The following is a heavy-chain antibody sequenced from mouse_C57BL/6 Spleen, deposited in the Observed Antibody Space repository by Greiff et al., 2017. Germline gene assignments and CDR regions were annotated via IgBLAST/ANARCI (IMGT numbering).Heavy chain of an antibody. V-gene: IGHV5-17*01. Sequence: EVQVVESGGGLVKPGGSLKLSCAASGFTFSDYGMHWVRQAPEKGLEWVAYISRGSSTIYYADTVKGRFTISRDNATNTLSLQMTSLTSEDTAMYFCARGGDGSGAWFAYWGQGTLVTVSA. CDR3: ARGGDGSGAWFAY. D-gene: IGHD1-1*01. J-gene: IGHJ3*01. CDR1: GFTFSDYG. CDR2: ISRGSSTI.